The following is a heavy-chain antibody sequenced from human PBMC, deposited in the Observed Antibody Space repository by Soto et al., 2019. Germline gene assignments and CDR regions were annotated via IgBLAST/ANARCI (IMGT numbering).Heavy chain of an antibody. CDR1: GGSISSYY. J-gene: IGHJ6*02. D-gene: IGHD3-3*01. Sequence: PSETLSLTCTVSGGSISSYYWSWIRQPPGKGLEWICDIYYSGSTKYNPSLKSRVTISVDTSTNQFSLKMSSVTAADTAVYYCARDRRMYYDCWSGYGFGYYYYGMDVGGQGTTVTVSS. CDR3: ARDRRMYYDCWSGYGFGYYYYGMDV. V-gene: IGHV4-59*01. CDR2: IYYSGST.